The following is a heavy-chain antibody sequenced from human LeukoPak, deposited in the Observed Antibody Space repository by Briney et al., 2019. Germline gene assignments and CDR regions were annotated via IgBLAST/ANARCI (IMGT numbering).Heavy chain of an antibody. Sequence: GASVKVSCKASGYTFTSYYMHWVRQAPGQGLEWMGIINPSGGSTSYTQKFQGRVTMTRDTSTSTVYMEVSSLRSEDSAVYYCARRQSGYFDYWGQGTLVTVSS. D-gene: IGHD3-3*01. V-gene: IGHV1-46*01. J-gene: IGHJ4*02. CDR3: ARRQSGYFDY. CDR2: INPSGGST. CDR1: GYTFTSYY.